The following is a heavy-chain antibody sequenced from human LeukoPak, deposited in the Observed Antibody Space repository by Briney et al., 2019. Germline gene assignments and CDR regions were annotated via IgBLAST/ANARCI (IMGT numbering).Heavy chain of an antibody. Sequence: GRSPRLSCAASGFTFSSYAMHWVRQAPGKGLEWVAVISYDGSNKYYADSVKGRFTISRDNSKNTLYLQMNSLRAEDTAVYYCARARYSSAIYYYYGMDVWGQGTTVTVSS. V-gene: IGHV3-30-3*01. CDR3: ARARYSSAIYYYYGMDV. J-gene: IGHJ6*02. CDR2: ISYDGSNK. D-gene: IGHD6-25*01. CDR1: GFTFSSYA.